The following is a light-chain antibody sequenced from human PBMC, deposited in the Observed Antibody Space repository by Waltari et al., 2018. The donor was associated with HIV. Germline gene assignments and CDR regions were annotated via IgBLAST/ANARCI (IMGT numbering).Light chain of an antibody. J-gene: IGLJ3*02. Sequence: SYELTQPPSVSVSLGQMARITCSGEALPKKYAYWYQQKPGQFPVLVIYKDSERPSGIPERFSGSNSGTIVTLTISGVQAEDEADYYCRSADSSGTYFWVFGGGTKLTVL. CDR3: RSADSSGTYFWV. CDR1: ALPKKY. CDR2: KDS. V-gene: IGLV3-16*01.